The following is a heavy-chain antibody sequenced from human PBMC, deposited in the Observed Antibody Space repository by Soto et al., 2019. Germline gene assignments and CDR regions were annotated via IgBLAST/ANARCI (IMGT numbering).Heavy chain of an antibody. Sequence: QVQLVQSGDEVRKPGSSVKVSCKASGYIFVNYGIAWVRQAPGQGLQWIGWISPYSGNTHYASKVQGRLPMIKDTSTRTAHMDLGSLTSGDTAVYYCEMVDNYVTPTPQDVWGQGTTVPVS. D-gene: IGHD3-16*01. CDR1: GYIFVNYG. J-gene: IGHJ6*02. CDR3: EMVDNYVTPTPQDV. CDR2: ISPYSGNT. V-gene: IGHV1-18*01.